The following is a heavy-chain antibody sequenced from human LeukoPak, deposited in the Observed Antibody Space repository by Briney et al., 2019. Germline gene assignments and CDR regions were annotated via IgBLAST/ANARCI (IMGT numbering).Heavy chain of an antibody. CDR1: GFTFSSYG. CDR3: ARRITVTTRNYYMDV. J-gene: IGHJ6*03. CDR2: IWYDGSNK. V-gene: IGHV3-33*01. D-gene: IGHD4-17*01. Sequence: PGRSLRLSCAASGFTFSSYGMHWVRQAPGKGLEWVAVIWYDGSNKYYADSVKGRFTISRDNSKNTLYLQMNSLRAEDTAVYYCARRITVTTRNYYMDVWGKGTTVTVSS.